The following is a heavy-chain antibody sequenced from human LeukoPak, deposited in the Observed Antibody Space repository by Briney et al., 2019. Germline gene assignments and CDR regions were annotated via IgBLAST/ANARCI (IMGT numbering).Heavy chain of an antibody. CDR1: GYRFTSYW. Sequence: GESLKISCKGSGYRFTSYWVGWVRQMPGKGLEWMGIIYPGDSDTRYSPSFQGQVTISADKSISTACLQWSSLKASDTAMYYCARHSYGESHPPDYWGQGTLVTVSS. D-gene: IGHD3-10*01. V-gene: IGHV5-51*01. J-gene: IGHJ4*02. CDR3: ARHSYGESHPPDY. CDR2: IYPGDSDT.